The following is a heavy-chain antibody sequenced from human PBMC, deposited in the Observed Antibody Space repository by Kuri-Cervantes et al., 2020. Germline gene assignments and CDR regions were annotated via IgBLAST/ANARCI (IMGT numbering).Heavy chain of an antibody. Sequence: GESLKISCAASGFTFSSYAMSWVRQAPGKGLEWVAAISGSGGSTYYADSVKGRFTISRDNSKNTLYLQMNSLRAEDTAVYYCARVWSRETPIAAAGTTIYYYGMDVWGQGTTVTVSS. D-gene: IGHD6-13*01. J-gene: IGHJ6*02. CDR2: ISGSGGST. CDR3: ARVWSRETPIAAAGTTIYYYGMDV. V-gene: IGHV3-23*01. CDR1: GFTFSSYA.